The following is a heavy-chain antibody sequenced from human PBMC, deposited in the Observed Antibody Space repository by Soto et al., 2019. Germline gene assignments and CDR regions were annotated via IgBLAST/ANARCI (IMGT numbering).Heavy chain of an antibody. CDR1: GYTFTRYH. Sequence: QVQLVQSGAEVKKPGASVKVSCKASGYTFTRYHMHWVRQAPGQRLEWMGWINAGNGNTKYSRKFQGRVTFTRDTSANTAYMELSSLTSEDTAVYYCARPKDYDDCLDYWGQGTLVTVSS. J-gene: IGHJ4*02. CDR3: ARPKDYDDCLDY. CDR2: INAGNGNT. V-gene: IGHV1-3*01. D-gene: IGHD3-22*01.